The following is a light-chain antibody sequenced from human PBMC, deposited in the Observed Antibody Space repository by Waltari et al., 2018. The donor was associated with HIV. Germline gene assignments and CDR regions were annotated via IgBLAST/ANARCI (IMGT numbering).Light chain of an antibody. CDR3: AAWDDSLNGPV. CDR1: SSNIGNNA. V-gene: IGLV1-36*01. J-gene: IGLJ2*01. CDR2: YDD. Sequence: QSVLTQPPSVSEAPRQRVTISCSGSSSNIGNNAVNWYQQLPGKAPNLLRYYDDLLPSGVSDRFSGSKSGTSASLAISGLQSEDEADYYCAAWDDSLNGPVFGGGTKLTVL.